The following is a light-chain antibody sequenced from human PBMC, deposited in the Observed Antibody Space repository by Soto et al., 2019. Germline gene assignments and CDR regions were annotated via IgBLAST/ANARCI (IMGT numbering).Light chain of an antibody. Sequence: DIQMTQSPSSLSASVGDRVTITCRASQSIGSYVNWYQQKPGKAPQLLIFAASSLQSGVPSRFTGSGYGTDFTLSISSLQPEDFATSHCQQSYIIPREFVQGTTVEIK. CDR3: QQSYIIPRE. J-gene: IGKJ1*01. CDR1: QSIGSY. CDR2: AAS. V-gene: IGKV1-39*01.